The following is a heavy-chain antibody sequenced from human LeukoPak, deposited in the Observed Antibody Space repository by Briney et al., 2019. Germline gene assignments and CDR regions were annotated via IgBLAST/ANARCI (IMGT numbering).Heavy chain of an antibody. J-gene: IGHJ4*02. CDR1: GFTLSSYM. CDR2: ISGSAGGT. V-gene: IGHV3-23*01. Sequence: GGSLRLSCVASGFTLSSYMMSWVRQAPGKGLEWVSGISGSAGGTFYSDSVRGRFTISSDSPKNTLYLQMNSLRVEDTAVYYCTKDPLDYWGQGTLVTVSS. CDR3: TKDPLDY.